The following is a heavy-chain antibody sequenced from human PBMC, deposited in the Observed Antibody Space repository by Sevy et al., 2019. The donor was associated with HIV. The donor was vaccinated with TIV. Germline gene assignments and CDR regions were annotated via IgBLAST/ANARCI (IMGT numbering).Heavy chain of an antibody. Sequence: SETLSLTCTVYGGSFSGYYWSWIRQPPGKGLEWIGEINHSGSTNYNPSLKNRVTISVDTSKNQFSLKLSSVTAADTAVYYCARNYDSSGYYLGYWGQGTLVTVSS. V-gene: IGHV4-34*01. CDR1: GGSFSGYY. J-gene: IGHJ4*02. CDR3: ARNYDSSGYYLGY. D-gene: IGHD3-22*01. CDR2: INHSGST.